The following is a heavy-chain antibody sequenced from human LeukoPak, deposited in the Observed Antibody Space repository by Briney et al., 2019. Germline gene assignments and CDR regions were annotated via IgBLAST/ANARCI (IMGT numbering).Heavy chain of an antibody. D-gene: IGHD4-11*01. Sequence: SETLSLTCAVSGGSISSSNWWSWVRQPPGQGLEWIGEINHSGSTNYNPSLKSRVTISVDTSKNQFSLKLSSVTAADTAVYYCARSYSNYVPDYWGQGTLVTVSS. J-gene: IGHJ4*02. V-gene: IGHV4-4*02. CDR3: ARSYSNYVPDY. CDR2: INHSGST. CDR1: GGSISSSNW.